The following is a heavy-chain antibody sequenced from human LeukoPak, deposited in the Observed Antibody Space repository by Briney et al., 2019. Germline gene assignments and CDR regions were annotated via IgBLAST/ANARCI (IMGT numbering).Heavy chain of an antibody. V-gene: IGHV3-30*02. Sequence: GGSLRLSCGASGFSFSDYGMHWVRQAPGKGLEWVAFIRQDGNKKYLPDSMKGRFSVSRDNSNNTLYLQMNSLRPDDTALYSCVQQEGRDTYGRNWYFGLWGRGTLVTVSS. D-gene: IGHD2-8*01. J-gene: IGHJ2*01. CDR2: IRQDGNKK. CDR3: VQQEGRDTYGRNWYFGL. CDR1: GFSFSDYG.